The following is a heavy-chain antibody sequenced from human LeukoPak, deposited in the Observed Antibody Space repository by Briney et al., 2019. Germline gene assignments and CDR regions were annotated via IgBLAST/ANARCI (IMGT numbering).Heavy chain of an antibody. CDR1: GFTFSNYG. D-gene: IGHD3-10*01. CDR3: AKDDAWLRFGE. V-gene: IGHV3-23*01. Sequence: GGSLRLSCAASGFTFSNYGMSWVRQAPGKGLEWVSGISAGGGSTYSADSVKGRFTISRDNSKNTLYLEVISLTAEDTAVYYCAKDDAWLRFGEWSQGTLVTVSS. J-gene: IGHJ4*02. CDR2: ISAGGGST.